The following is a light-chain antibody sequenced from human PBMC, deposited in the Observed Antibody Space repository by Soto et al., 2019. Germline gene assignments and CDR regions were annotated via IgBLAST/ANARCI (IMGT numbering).Light chain of an antibody. CDR2: SNN. V-gene: IGLV1-44*01. Sequence: QAVVTQPPSVSGTPGQRVTISCSGSGSNIGRNTVNWYQQFPGTAPQLLFFSNNRRPSGVPDRFSASKSGTSASLAISGLQSDDEADYYCAAWDDSLSAMLFGGGTKVTVL. CDR1: GSNIGRNT. CDR3: AAWDDSLSAML. J-gene: IGLJ3*02.